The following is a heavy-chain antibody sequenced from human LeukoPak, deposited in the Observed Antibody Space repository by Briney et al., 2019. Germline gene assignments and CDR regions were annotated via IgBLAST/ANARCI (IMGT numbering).Heavy chain of an antibody. Sequence: SETLSLTCTVFGGSISSYYWNWIRQPTGKGLEWIGRIYTSGSTNYNPSLKSRVTMSVDTSRNQFSLKLSSVTAADTAVYYCASSLLPSYYYDSSGYGYWGQGTLVTISS. J-gene: IGHJ4*02. CDR2: IYTSGST. V-gene: IGHV4-4*07. CDR3: ASSLLPSYYYDSSGYGY. CDR1: GGSISSYY. D-gene: IGHD3-22*01.